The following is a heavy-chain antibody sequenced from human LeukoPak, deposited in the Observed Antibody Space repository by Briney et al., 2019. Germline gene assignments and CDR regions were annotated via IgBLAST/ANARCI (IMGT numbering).Heavy chain of an antibody. CDR2: IIPIFGTA. D-gene: IGHD2-2*02. Sequence: SVKVSCKASGGTFSSYAISWVRQAPGQGLEWTGGIIPIFGTANYAQKFQGRVTITADESTSTAYMELSSLRSEDTAVYYCARLYCSSTSCYSQHYYYYGMDVWGKGTTVTVSS. V-gene: IGHV1-69*13. CDR3: ARLYCSSTSCYSQHYYYYGMDV. J-gene: IGHJ6*04. CDR1: GGTFSSYA.